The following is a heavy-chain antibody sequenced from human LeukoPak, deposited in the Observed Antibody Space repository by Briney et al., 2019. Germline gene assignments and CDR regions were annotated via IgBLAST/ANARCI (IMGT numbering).Heavy chain of an antibody. V-gene: IGHV4-4*07. CDR2: IYTNGST. Sequence: PSETLSLTCTVSGGSISSYYWSWIRQPAGKGLEWIGRIYTNGSTNYNPSLKSRVTMSVDTSKNQFSLKLSSVTAADTAVYYCARDRYYDSSGYSNWFDPWGQGTLVTVSS. CDR1: GGSISSYY. CDR3: ARDRYYDSSGYSNWFDP. J-gene: IGHJ5*02. D-gene: IGHD3-22*01.